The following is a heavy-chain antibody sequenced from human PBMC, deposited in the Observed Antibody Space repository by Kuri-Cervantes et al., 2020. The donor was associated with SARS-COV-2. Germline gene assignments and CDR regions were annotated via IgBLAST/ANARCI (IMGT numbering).Heavy chain of an antibody. CDR2: ISYDGSNK. J-gene: IGHJ4*02. D-gene: IGHD5-18*01. Sequence: GESLKISCAAPGFTFSSYAMHWVRQAPGKGLEWVAVISYDGSNKYYADSVKGRFTISRDNSKNTLYLQMNSLRAEDTAVYYCARVVFDTAMVYFDYWGQGTLVTVSS. V-gene: IGHV3-30-3*01. CDR1: GFTFSSYA. CDR3: ARVVFDTAMVYFDY.